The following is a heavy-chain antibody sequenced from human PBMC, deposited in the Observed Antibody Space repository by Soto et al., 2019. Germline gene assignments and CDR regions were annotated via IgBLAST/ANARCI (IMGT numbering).Heavy chain of an antibody. CDR3: ARGYGSGSYFNGN. Sequence: QVQLQQWGAGLLKPSETLSLTCAVYGGSFSGYYWSWIRQPPGKGLEWVGEINRGGDTHYNPCLKRRVPISVDTSKNQFSLTLTSVTAADTAVYYCARGYGSGSYFNGNWGQGSLVTVSS. D-gene: IGHD3-10*01. CDR2: INRGGDT. J-gene: IGHJ4*02. V-gene: IGHV4-34*01. CDR1: GGSFSGYY.